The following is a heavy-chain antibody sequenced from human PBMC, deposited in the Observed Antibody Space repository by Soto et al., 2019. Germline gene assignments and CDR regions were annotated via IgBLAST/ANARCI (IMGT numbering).Heavy chain of an antibody. CDR1: GGSISSYY. D-gene: IGHD3-10*01. J-gene: IGHJ6*02. V-gene: IGHV4-4*07. CDR2: IYTSGST. Sequence: XETLSLTCTVSGGSISSYYWSWIRQPAGKGLEWIGRIYTSGSTNYNPSLKSRVTMSVDTSKNQFSLKLSSVTAADTAVYYCARDRVRGVIKVHYYGMDVWGQGTTVTVSS. CDR3: ARDRVRGVIKVHYYGMDV.